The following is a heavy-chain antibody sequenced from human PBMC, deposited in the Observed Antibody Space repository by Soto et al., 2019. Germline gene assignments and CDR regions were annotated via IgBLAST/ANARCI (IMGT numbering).Heavy chain of an antibody. CDR2: IAYDGSNK. V-gene: IGHV3-30*18. D-gene: IGHD6-13*01. J-gene: IGHJ4*02. Sequence: PGGSLRLSCAASGFTFSSYGMHWVRQAPGKGLEWVAVIAYDGSNKYYADSVKGRFTISRDNSKNTLYLQMNSLRAEDTAVYYCAKVWAGYSSSWSLDYWGQGTLVTVSS. CDR3: AKVWAGYSSSWSLDY. CDR1: GFTFSSYG.